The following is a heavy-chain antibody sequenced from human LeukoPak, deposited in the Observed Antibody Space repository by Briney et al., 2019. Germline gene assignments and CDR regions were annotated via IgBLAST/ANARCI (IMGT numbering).Heavy chain of an antibody. J-gene: IGHJ4*02. Sequence: GGPLRPSCAASGFTFSSYAMSWVRQAPGKGLEWVSSISGSGDSTYYADSVKGRSTISRDNSKNTLYLQMNSLRAEDTALYYCAIVIAVAGPATFYWGQGTLATVSS. CDR3: AIVIAVAGPATFY. CDR1: GFTFSSYA. CDR2: ISGSGDST. V-gene: IGHV3-23*01. D-gene: IGHD6-19*01.